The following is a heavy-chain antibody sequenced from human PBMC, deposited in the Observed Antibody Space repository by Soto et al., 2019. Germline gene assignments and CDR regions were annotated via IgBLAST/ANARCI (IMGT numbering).Heavy chain of an antibody. J-gene: IGHJ4*02. CDR1: GGTFSSYT. Sequence: GASVKVSCKASGGTFSSYTISWVRQAPGQGLEWMGRIIPILGIANYAQKFQGRVTITADKSTSTAYMELTSLRSEDTAVYYCARSAVSPFGGLIGPFDYWGQGTLVTVSS. V-gene: IGHV1-69*02. CDR3: ARSAVSPFGGLIGPFDY. D-gene: IGHD3-16*02. CDR2: IIPILGIA.